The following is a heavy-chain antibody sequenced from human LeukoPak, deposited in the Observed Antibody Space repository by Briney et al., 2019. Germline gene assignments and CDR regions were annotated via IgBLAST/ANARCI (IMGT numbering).Heavy chain of an antibody. V-gene: IGHV1-2*02. CDR3: ARGAGYDYVWGSYRYTYFDY. CDR1: GYTFTGYY. CDR2: INPNSGGT. D-gene: IGHD3-16*02. Sequence: ASVKVSCKASGYTFTGYYMHWVRQAPGRGLEWMGWINPNSGGTNYAQKFQGRVTMTRDTSISTAYMELSRLRSDDTAVYYCARGAGYDYVWGSYRYTYFDYWGQGTLVTVSS. J-gene: IGHJ4*02.